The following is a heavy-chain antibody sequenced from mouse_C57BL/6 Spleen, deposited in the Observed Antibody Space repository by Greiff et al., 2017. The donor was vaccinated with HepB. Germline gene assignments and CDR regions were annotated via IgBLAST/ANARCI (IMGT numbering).Heavy chain of an antibody. CDR2: IDPSDSYT. J-gene: IGHJ3*01. V-gene: IGHV1-59*01. D-gene: IGHD4-1*01. Sequence: QVQLQQPGAELVRPGTSVKLYCKASGYTFTSYWMHWVKQRPGQGLEWIGVIDPSDSYTNYNQKFKGKATLTVDTSSSTAYMQLSSLTSEDSAVYYCARIELGQGFAYWGQGTLVTVSA. CDR3: ARIELGQGFAY. CDR1: GYTFTSYW.